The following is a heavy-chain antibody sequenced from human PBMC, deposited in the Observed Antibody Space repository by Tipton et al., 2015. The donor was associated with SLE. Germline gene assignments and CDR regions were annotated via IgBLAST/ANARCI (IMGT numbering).Heavy chain of an antibody. Sequence: TLSLTCAVSGASIGSGGYSWNWIRQPPGKGLQWIGYIFHSGITYYNPSLKSRVTMSVDRSKSQFSLKLTFVSAADTAIYYCARMGLCTTTTCNEGAFDAWGQGSMVTVSS. CDR3: ARMGLCTTTTCNEGAFDA. CDR1: GASIGSGGYS. D-gene: IGHD2-2*01. V-gene: IGHV4-30-2*02. J-gene: IGHJ3*01. CDR2: IFHSGIT.